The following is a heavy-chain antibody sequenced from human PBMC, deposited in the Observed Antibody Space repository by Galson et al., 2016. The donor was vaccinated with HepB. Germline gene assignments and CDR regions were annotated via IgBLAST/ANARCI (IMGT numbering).Heavy chain of an antibody. CDR1: GFTLSTYW. Sequence: SLRLSCAASGFTLSTYWMHWVRQAPGKGLVWVSRINTDGSSTTYADSVKGRFTISRDNAKNTLYLQMDSLRAEDTAVYYCVRVSNGVAPGDYWGQGTLATVSS. D-gene: IGHD4-11*01. V-gene: IGHV3-74*01. CDR3: VRVSNGVAPGDY. J-gene: IGHJ4*02. CDR2: INTDGSST.